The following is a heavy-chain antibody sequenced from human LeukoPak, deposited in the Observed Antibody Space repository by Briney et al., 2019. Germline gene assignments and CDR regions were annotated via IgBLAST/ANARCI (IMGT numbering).Heavy chain of an antibody. Sequence: ASVKVSCKASGGTFSSYAISWVRQAPGQGLEWMGWISAYNGNTNYAQKLQGRVTMTTDTSTSTAYMELRSLRSDDTAVYYCARSPPYCGGDCYPTIDFWGQGTLVTVSS. CDR2: ISAYNGNT. D-gene: IGHD2-21*02. J-gene: IGHJ4*02. CDR3: ARSPPYCGGDCYPTIDF. V-gene: IGHV1-18*01. CDR1: GGTFSSYA.